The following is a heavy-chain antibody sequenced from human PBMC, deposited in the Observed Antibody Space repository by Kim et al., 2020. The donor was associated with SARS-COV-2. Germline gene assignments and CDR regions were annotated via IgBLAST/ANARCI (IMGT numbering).Heavy chain of an antibody. V-gene: IGHV4-34*01. CDR1: GGSFSGYY. Sequence: SETLSLTCAVYGGSFSGYYWSWIRQPPGKGLEWIGEINHSGSTNYNPSLKSRVTISVDTSKNQFSLKLSSVTAADTAVYYCARGIVYYDFWSGYQLPWYFDYWGQGTLVTVSS. D-gene: IGHD3-3*01. J-gene: IGHJ4*02. CDR2: INHSGST. CDR3: ARGIVYYDFWSGYQLPWYFDY.